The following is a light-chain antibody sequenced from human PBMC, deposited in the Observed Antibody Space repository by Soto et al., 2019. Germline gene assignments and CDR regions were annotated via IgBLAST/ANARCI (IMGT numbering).Light chain of an antibody. CDR3: QQYYDCPLT. CDR1: QGVSTY. J-gene: IGKJ4*01. Sequence: EIVMTQSPATLSVSPGERATLFCRASQGVSTYLAWYQQKPGQAPRLLIYGPSTRATGIPARFSGSGSGTEVTLTISSLQSEDFAVYYCQQYYDCPLTFGGGTKVEVK. CDR2: GPS. V-gene: IGKV3-15*01.